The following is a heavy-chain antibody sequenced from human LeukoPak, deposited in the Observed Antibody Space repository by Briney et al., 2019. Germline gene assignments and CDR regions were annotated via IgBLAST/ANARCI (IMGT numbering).Heavy chain of an antibody. CDR3: ARSHRGSNSLSFDI. Sequence: PGGSLRLSCAASGFTVSSSYMSWVRQAPGKGLEWVSVLYSGGSTYYADYVKGRFTISRDNSKNTLYLQMNSLRAEDTAVYYCARSHRGSNSLSFDIWGQGTKVTVSS. V-gene: IGHV3-53*01. CDR2: LYSGGST. D-gene: IGHD1-26*01. J-gene: IGHJ3*02. CDR1: GFTVSSSY.